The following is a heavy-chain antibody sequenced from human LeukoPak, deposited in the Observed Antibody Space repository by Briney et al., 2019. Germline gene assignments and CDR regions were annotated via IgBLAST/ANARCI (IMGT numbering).Heavy chain of an antibody. CDR2: INPSGGST. Sequence: ASVKVSCKASGYTFTSYYMHWVRQGPGQGLEWMGIINPSGGSTSYAQKFQGRVTMTRDTSTSTVSMELSSLRSEDTAVYYCARVVGATKGGGYAFDIWGQGTMVTVSS. CDR3: ARVVGATKGGGYAFDI. V-gene: IGHV1-46*01. D-gene: IGHD1-26*01. CDR1: GYTFTSYY. J-gene: IGHJ3*02.